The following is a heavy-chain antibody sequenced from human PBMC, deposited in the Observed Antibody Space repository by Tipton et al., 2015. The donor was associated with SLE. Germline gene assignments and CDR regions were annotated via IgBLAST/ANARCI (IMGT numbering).Heavy chain of an antibody. V-gene: IGHV4-34*01. CDR3: TRARGICISVTCYAPPGY. CDR2: INHRGST. CDR1: GGSFNQFY. D-gene: IGHD2-2*01. Sequence: TLSLTCAVYGGSFNQFYWSWFRQTPGKGLEWVGEINHRGSTNYNPSLKSRVSISVDRPKNQFSLRLNSVTAADTAVYFCTRARGICISVTCYAPPGYGGLGTPVPVSS. J-gene: IGHJ4*02.